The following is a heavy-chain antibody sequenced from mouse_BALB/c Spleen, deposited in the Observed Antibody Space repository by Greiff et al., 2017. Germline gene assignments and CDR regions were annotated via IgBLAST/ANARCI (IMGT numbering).Heavy chain of an antibody. CDR3: SRGAYFAMDY. V-gene: IGHV14-3*02. Sequence: EVKLVESGAGLVQPGASVKLSCTSSGFSITATYMHWVKQRPEQGLEWIGRIDPEYGNTKYDQTFQGRAIITADTSSNTAYLQLSSLTSEDTAVYYCSRGAYFAMDYWGQGTAGTVSA. CDR1: GFSITATY. D-gene: IGHD6-1*01. CDR2: IDPEYGNT. J-gene: IGHJ4*01.